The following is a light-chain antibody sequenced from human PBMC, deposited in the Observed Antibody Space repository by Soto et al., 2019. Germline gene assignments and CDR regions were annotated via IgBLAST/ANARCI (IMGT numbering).Light chain of an antibody. CDR2: VAS. CDR1: QSISTY. V-gene: IGKV1-39*01. CDR3: QQSYSTPLT. J-gene: IGKJ4*01. Sequence: DIQMTQSPSSLSASVGDRVTITCRASQSISTYLNWYQQKPGKAPNLLIFVASSLQSGVPSRFSGSGSGTDFTLTISSLQPEDFATYYCQQSYSTPLTFGGGTSVELK.